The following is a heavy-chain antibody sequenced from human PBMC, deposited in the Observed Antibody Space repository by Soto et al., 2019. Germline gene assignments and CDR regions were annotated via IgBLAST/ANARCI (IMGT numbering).Heavy chain of an antibody. J-gene: IGHJ6*02. Sequence: KSSETLSLTCAVSGGSISSGGYSWSWIRQPPGKGLEWIGYIYHSGSTYYNPSLKSRVTISVDRSKNQFSLKLSSVTAADTAVYYCARESTMVRGVDYGMDVWGQGTTVTVSS. CDR3: ARESTMVRGVDYGMDV. V-gene: IGHV4-30-2*01. CDR2: IYHSGST. D-gene: IGHD3-10*01. CDR1: GGSISSGGYS.